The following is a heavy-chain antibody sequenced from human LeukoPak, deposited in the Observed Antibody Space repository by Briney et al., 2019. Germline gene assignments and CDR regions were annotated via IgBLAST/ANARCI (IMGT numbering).Heavy chain of an antibody. Sequence: GGSLRLSCAASGFTFSSYEMNWVRQAPGKGLEWVSYISSSGSTIYYADSVKGRFISSRDNTKNSLYLQMNSLRAEDTAVYYCARAELWFGELPPGDAFDIWGQGTMVTVSS. J-gene: IGHJ3*02. D-gene: IGHD3-10*01. CDR2: ISSSGSTI. CDR1: GFTFSSYE. CDR3: ARAELWFGELPPGDAFDI. V-gene: IGHV3-48*03.